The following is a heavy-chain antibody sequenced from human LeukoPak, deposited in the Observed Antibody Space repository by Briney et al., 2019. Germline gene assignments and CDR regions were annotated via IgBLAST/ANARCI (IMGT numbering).Heavy chain of an antibody. J-gene: IGHJ4*02. CDR3: AKTPHYDFWSGYTYFDY. V-gene: IGHV3-23*01. CDR2: ISGRGGST. Sequence: PGGSLRLSCAASGFTFSSYAMSWVRQAPGKGLEWVSAISGRGGSTYYGDSVKGRFTISRDNPKNTLYLQMNSLRAEDTAVYYCAKTPHYDFWSGYTYFDYWGQGTLVTVSS. D-gene: IGHD3-3*01. CDR1: GFTFSSYA.